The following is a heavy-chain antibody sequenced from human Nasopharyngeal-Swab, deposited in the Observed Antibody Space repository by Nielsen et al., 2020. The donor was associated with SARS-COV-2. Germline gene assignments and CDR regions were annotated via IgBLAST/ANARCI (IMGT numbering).Heavy chain of an antibody. J-gene: IGHJ3*02. CDR3: ARRGGTAGSDAFDI. D-gene: IGHD6-13*01. V-gene: IGHV5-10-1*01. Sequence: VRQAPGKGLGWMGRIDPSDSYTNYSPSFQGHVTISADKSISTAYLQWSSLKASDTAMYYCARRGGTAGSDAFDIWGQGTMVTVSS. CDR2: IDPSDSYT.